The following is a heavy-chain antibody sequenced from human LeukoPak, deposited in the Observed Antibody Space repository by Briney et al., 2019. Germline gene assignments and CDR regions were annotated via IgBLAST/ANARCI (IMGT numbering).Heavy chain of an antibody. CDR2: IWYDGNTK. J-gene: IGHJ3*02. D-gene: IGHD1/OR15-1a*01. Sequence: GNSLRLSCAASRFTLSGYGMHWVRQAPGKGLEWVAVIWYDGNTKFYADSVKGRFTISRDNSKNMLYLQTNGLRAEDTAMYFCAGDDEHRAFDIWGQGTMVTVSS. CDR3: AGDDEHRAFDI. CDR1: RFTLSGYG. V-gene: IGHV3-33*01.